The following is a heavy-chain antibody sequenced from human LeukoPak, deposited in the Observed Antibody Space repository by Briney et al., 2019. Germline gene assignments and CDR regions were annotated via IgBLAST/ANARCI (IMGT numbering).Heavy chain of an antibody. CDR2: ISGRDSTI. CDR1: GFTFSRYE. Sequence: GGSLRLSCAASGFTFSRYERNWVRQAPGKGLEWVSSISGRDSTIYYADSVRGRFTISRDNPKNTLYLQMNSLRAEDTAVYYCAREMMTTPLYYYYGMDVWGQGTTVTVSS. V-gene: IGHV3-48*01. J-gene: IGHJ6*02. D-gene: IGHD4-11*01. CDR3: AREMMTTPLYYYYGMDV.